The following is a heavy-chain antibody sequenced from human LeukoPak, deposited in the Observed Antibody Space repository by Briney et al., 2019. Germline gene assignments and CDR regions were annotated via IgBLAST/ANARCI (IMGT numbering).Heavy chain of an antibody. V-gene: IGHV3-23*01. D-gene: IGHD6-13*01. J-gene: IGHJ4*02. CDR2: ISGSGGST. CDR3: AKDTEFIAAGVLDY. CDR1: GFTFSSYA. Sequence: AGGSLRLSCAASGFTFSSYAMSWVRQAPGKGLEWVSAISGSGGSTYYADSVKGRFTISRDNSKNTLYLQMNSLRAKDTAVYYCAKDTEFIAAGVLDYWGQGTLVTVSS.